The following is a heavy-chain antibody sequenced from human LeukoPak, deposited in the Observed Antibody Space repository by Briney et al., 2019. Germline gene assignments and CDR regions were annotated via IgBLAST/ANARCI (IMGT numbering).Heavy chain of an antibody. CDR3: ARASSGYYYGAFDI. D-gene: IGHD3-22*01. CDR1: GFTFSSYW. Sequence: GGSLRLSCAASGFTFSSYWMSWVRQAPGKGLEWVANIKQDGSEKYYVDSVKGRFTISRDNAKNSLYLQMNSLRAEDTAVYYCARASSGYYYGAFDIWSQGTMVTVSS. V-gene: IGHV3-7*04. CDR2: IKQDGSEK. J-gene: IGHJ3*02.